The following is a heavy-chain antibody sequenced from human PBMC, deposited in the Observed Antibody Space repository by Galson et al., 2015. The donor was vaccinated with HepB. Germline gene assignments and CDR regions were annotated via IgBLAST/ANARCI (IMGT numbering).Heavy chain of an antibody. CDR3: AKVGGWDLPFDY. CDR1: GFTFSSYA. CDR2: ISGGGGST. V-gene: IGHV3-23*01. Sequence: SLRLSCAASGFTFSSYAMSWVRQAPGKGLEWVSSISGGGGSTYYADSVKGRFTISKDNSNNTLFLQMNSPRAEDTAVYYCAKVGGWDLPFDYWGQGTLVTVSS. J-gene: IGHJ4*02. D-gene: IGHD1-26*01.